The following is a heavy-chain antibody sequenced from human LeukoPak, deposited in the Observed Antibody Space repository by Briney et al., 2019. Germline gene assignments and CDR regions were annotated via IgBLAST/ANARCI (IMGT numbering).Heavy chain of an antibody. J-gene: IGHJ4*02. D-gene: IGHD3-9*01. V-gene: IGHV3-21*01. CDR2: ISSSNSYL. CDR1: GFTFSSYS. Sequence: GGSLRLSCAASGFTFSSYSMNWVRQAPGKGLEWVSSISSSNSYLYYADSVRGRFTISRDNAKNSLYLQMNSLRAEDTAVYYCALIPYYDILTGSAYYFDYWGQGTLVTVSS. CDR3: ALIPYYDILTGSAYYFDY.